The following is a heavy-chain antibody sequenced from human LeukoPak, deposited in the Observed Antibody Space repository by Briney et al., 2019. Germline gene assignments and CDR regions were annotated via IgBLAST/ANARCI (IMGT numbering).Heavy chain of an antibody. Sequence: SGPVLVKPTETLTLTCTVSGFSLSNATMGGSCIRQPPGKALEWLAHIFSNDDKSYSTSLKSRLTISKDTSKSQVVLTMTNMDPVDTAPYYCARMTHSDFWSGYYEDYWGEASPVTVSS. D-gene: IGHD3-3*01. CDR2: IFSNDDK. J-gene: IGHJ4*02. CDR3: ARMTHSDFWSGYYEDY. V-gene: IGHV2-26*01. CDR1: GFSLSNATMG.